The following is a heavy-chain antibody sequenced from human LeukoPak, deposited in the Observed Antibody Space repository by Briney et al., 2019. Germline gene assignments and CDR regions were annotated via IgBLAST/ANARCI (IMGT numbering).Heavy chain of an antibody. D-gene: IGHD6-13*01. Sequence: GGSLRLSCAASGFTFSNAWMSWVRQAPGKGLEWVGRIKSKTDGGTTDYAAPVKGSFTISRDDSKNPLYLQMNSLKTEDTAVYYCTTDLGYSSSDWFDPWGQGTLVTVSS. CDR1: GFTFSNAW. V-gene: IGHV3-15*01. J-gene: IGHJ5*02. CDR2: IKSKTDGGTT. CDR3: TTDLGYSSSDWFDP.